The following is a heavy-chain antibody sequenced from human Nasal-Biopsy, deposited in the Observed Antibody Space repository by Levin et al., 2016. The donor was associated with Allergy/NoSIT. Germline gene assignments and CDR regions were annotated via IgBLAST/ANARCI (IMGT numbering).Heavy chain of an antibody. CDR2: IRNKAHSYTT. D-gene: IGHD3-10*01. CDR1: GFIFSDHY. CDR3: TRPYGRDWDETYVRY. V-gene: IGHV3-72*01. J-gene: IGHJ4*02. Sequence: GGSLRLSCAASGFIFSDHYMDWVRQAPGKGLEWVGRIRNKAHSYTTEYAASVEGRFTISRDDSKNSLYLQMNSLKTEDTAVYFCTRPYGRDWDETYVRYWGQGTLVTVSS.